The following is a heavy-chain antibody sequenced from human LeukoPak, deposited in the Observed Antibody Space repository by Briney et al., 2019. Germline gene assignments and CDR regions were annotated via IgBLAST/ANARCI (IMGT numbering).Heavy chain of an antibody. V-gene: IGHV1-8*01. D-gene: IGHD1-20*01. CDR3: ARSTGITGTLFYHYYYGMDV. CDR1: GYTFTSYD. Sequence: ASVKVSCKASGYTFTSYDINWVRQATGQGLEWMGWMNPNSGNTGYAQKFQGRVTMTRNTSISTAYMELSSLRSEDTAVYYCARSTGITGTLFYHYYYGMDVWGQGTTVTVSS. CDR2: MNPNSGNT. J-gene: IGHJ6*02.